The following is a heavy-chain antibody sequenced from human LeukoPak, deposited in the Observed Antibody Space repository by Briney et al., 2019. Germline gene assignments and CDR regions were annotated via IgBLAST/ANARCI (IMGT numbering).Heavy chain of an antibody. CDR3: ARDRLHKYHLPSSGYYGVPDY. J-gene: IGHJ4*02. CDR1: GYTFTSYY. CDR2: INPSGGTT. V-gene: IGHV1-46*01. Sequence: GASVKVSCKASGYTFTSYYIHWVRQAPGQGLEWMGVINPSGGTTRYVPKFQGRITMTRDMSTSTVYMELSSLRSEDTAVYYCARDRLHKYHLPSSGYYGVPDYWGQGTLVAVSS. D-gene: IGHD3-22*01.